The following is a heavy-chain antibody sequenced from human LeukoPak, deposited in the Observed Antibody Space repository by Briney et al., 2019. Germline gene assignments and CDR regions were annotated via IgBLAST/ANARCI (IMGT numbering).Heavy chain of an antibody. V-gene: IGHV4-4*07. J-gene: IGHJ6*02. CDR1: GGSISSYY. Sequence: SETLSLTCTVSGGSISSYYWSWIRQPAGKGLEWIGRIYTSGSTNYNPSLKSRVTMSVDTSKNQFSLKLSSVTAADTAVYYCARAKTMVRGVTPPRRFYYYYGMDVWGQGTTVTVSS. D-gene: IGHD3-10*01. CDR3: ARAKTMVRGVTPPRRFYYYYGMDV. CDR2: IYTSGST.